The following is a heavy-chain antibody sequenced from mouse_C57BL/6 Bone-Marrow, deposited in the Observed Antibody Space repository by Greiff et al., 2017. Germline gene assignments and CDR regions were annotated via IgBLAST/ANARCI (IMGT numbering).Heavy chain of an antibody. CDR3: AITYGPYWYFDV. CDR2: IHPSDSDT. D-gene: IGHD1-2*01. J-gene: IGHJ1*03. CDR1: GYTFTSYW. V-gene: IGHV1-74*01. Sequence: VKLQQPGAELVKPGASVKVSCKASGYTFTSYWMHWVKQRPGQGLEWIGRIHPSDSDTNYNQKFKGKATLTVDKSSSTAYMQLSSLTSDDSAVYYCAITYGPYWYFDVWGTGTTGTVSS.